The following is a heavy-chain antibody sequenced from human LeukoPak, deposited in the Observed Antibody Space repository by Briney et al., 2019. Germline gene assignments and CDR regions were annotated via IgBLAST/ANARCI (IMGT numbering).Heavy chain of an antibody. J-gene: IGHJ4*02. V-gene: IGHV3-21*01. CDR1: GFTFSSYS. D-gene: IGHD1-1*01. CDR3: ARDMDSGSPYDY. Sequence: GGSLRLSCAASGFTFSSYSMNWVRQAPGKGLEWVSSISSSSSHIYYADSVKGRFTISRDNAKNSLYLQMNSLRAEDTAVYYCARDMDSGSPYDYWGQGTLVTVSS. CDR2: ISSSSSHI.